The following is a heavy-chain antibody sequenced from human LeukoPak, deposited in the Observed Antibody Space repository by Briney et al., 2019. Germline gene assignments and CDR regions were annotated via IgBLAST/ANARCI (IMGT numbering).Heavy chain of an antibody. V-gene: IGHV3-48*03. J-gene: IGHJ4*02. D-gene: IGHD3-22*01. CDR1: GFTFSSYE. Sequence: GGSLRLSCAASGFTFSSYEMNWVRQAPGKGLEWVSYISSSGSNIYYADSVKGRFTISRDNAKNSLYLQMNSLRAEDTAVYYCGGSGYFSRFDYWGQGTLVTVSS. CDR2: ISSSGSNI. CDR3: GGSGYFSRFDY.